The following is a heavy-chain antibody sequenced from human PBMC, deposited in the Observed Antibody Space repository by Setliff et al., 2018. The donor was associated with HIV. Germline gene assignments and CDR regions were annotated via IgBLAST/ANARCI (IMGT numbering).Heavy chain of an antibody. CDR2: INTHTGNT. J-gene: IGHJ4*02. V-gene: IGHV1-18*01. D-gene: IGHD1-26*01. CDR1: GYNLHNYG. CDR3: VRQGANKDWLIVDY. Sequence: ASVKVSCKASGYNLHNYGITWVRQAPGQGLEWMGWINTHTGNTNSAQRFQGRVTMTTDTSTSTAYMELRSLRSDDTAIYYCVRQGANKDWLIVDYWGQGTPVTVSS.